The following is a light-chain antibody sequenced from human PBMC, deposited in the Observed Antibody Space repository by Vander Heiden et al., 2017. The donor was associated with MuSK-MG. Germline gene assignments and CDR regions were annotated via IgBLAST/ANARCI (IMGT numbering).Light chain of an antibody. CDR3: QQYNNWPLT. J-gene: IGKJ4*01. CDR2: GAS. V-gene: IGKV3-15*01. CDR1: QSVSSY. Sequence: EIVMTQSSATLSVSPGERATLSCRASQSVSSYLAWYQQKPGQAPRLLIYGASTRATGIPARFSGSGSETEFTLTISSLQSEDFAVYSCQQYNNWPLTFGGGTKVEIK.